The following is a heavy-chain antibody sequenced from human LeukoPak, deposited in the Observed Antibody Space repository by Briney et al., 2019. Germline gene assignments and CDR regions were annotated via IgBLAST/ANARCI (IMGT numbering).Heavy chain of an antibody. J-gene: IGHJ4*02. CDR2: INHSGST. V-gene: IGHV4-34*01. D-gene: IGHD6-19*01. CDR1: GGSFSGYY. CDR3: ARVGGKYSSGWYVY. Sequence: YPSETLSLTCAVYGGSFSGYYWGWIRQPPGKGLEWIGEINHSGSTNYNPSLKSRVTISVDTSKNQFSLKLSSVTAADTAVYYCARVGGKYSSGWYVYWGQGTLVTVSS.